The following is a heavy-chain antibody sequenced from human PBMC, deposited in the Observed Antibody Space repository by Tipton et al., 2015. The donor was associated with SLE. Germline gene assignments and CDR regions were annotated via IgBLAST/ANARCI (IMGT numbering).Heavy chain of an antibody. D-gene: IGHD1-1*01. J-gene: IGHJ4*02. V-gene: IGHV3-33*08. CDR3: ARDPQLEGGYFDF. CDR1: GFTFSSHY. CDR2: IWYDGSKK. Sequence: SLRLSCAASGFTFSSHYMNWVRQAPGKGLEWVAVIWYDGSKKYYVDSVKGRFSISRDNSKNMLYLQMNSLRAEDTAVYYCARDPQLEGGYFDFWGQGSLVTVSS.